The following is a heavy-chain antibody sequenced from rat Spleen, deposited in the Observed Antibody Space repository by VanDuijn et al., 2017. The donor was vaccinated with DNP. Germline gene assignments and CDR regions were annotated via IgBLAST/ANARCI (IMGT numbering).Heavy chain of an antibody. CDR2: ISNSGIT. D-gene: IGHD1-10*01. CDR1: GFSLTNYH. V-gene: IGHV2S12*01. J-gene: IGHJ3*01. CDR3: AIDNNYAWFAY. Sequence: QVQLKESGPGLVQPSQTLSLTCTVSGFSLTNYHVDWVRQPPGKGLEWIAAISNSGITYYNSALKSRLIIRRDTSKSQVLLKVSSLQTEDTAMYFCAIDNNYAWFAYWGQGTLVTVSS.